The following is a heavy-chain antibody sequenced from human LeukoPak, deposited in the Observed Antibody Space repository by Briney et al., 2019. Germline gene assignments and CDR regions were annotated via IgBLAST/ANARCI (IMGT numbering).Heavy chain of an antibody. CDR3: ARFETVAAKPFEY. D-gene: IGHD6-19*01. J-gene: IGHJ4*02. Sequence: GGSLRLSCAASGFTFRNYAMSWVRQAPGKGLEWVSVISGISTTDYADSVKGRFTISRDSSKNTLYLQMNSLRAEDTAVYYCARFETVAAKPFEYWGQGTLVTVSS. CDR1: GFTFRNYA. CDR2: ISGISTT. V-gene: IGHV3-23*01.